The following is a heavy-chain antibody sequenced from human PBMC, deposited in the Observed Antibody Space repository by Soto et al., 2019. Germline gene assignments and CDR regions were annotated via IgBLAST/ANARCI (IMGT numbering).Heavy chain of an antibody. J-gene: IGHJ4*02. V-gene: IGHV4-30-4*01. CDR3: ARGMAAAGYFDY. Sequence: PSEPLSLTCTVSGGSISSGDYYWSWIRQPPGKGLEWIGYIYYSGSTYYNPSLKSRVTISVDTSKNQFSLKLSSVTAADTAVYYCARGMAAAGYFDYWGQGTLVTVSS. D-gene: IGHD6-13*01. CDR1: GGSISSGDYY. CDR2: IYYSGST.